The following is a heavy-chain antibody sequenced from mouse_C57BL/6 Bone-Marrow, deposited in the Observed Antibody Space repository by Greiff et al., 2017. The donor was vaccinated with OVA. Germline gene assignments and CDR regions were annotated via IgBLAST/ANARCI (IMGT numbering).Heavy chain of an antibody. CDR3: ARFLITTVVSDWYFDV. CDR1: GYTFTSYW. Sequence: VQLQQSGAELVKPGASVKLSCKASGYTFTSYWMHWVKQRPGQGLEWIGMIHPNSGSTNYNEKFKSKATLTVDKSSSTAYMQLSSLTSEDSAVYYCARFLITTVVSDWYFDVWGTGTTVTVSS. V-gene: IGHV1-64*01. CDR2: IHPNSGST. J-gene: IGHJ1*03. D-gene: IGHD1-1*01.